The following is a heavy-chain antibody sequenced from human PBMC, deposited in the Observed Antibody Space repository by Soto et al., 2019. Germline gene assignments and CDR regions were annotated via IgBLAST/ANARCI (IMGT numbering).Heavy chain of an antibody. CDR2: LSYDGSNK. D-gene: IGHD2-2*01. CDR1: GFTFSSYA. Sequence: PGGSLRLSCAASGFTFSSYAMHWVRQAPGKGLEWVAVLSYDGSNKYYADSVKGRFTISRDNSKNTLYLQMNSLRAEDTAVYYCARDLGVGYCISTSCYARYYGMDVWGQGTTVTVSS. J-gene: IGHJ6*02. V-gene: IGHV3-30-3*01. CDR3: ARDLGVGYCISTSCYARYYGMDV.